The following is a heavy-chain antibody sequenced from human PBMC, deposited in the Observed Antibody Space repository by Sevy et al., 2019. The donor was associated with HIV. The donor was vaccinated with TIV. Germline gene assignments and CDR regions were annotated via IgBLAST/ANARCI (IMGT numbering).Heavy chain of an antibody. J-gene: IGHJ6*02. CDR2: IYSGGST. Sequence: GGSLRLSCAASGFTVSSNYMSWVRQAPGKGLEWVSVIYSGGSTYYADSVKGRFTISRDNSKNTLYLQMNSLRAEDTAVYYCARERQEMATVLYGIDVWGQGTTVTVSS. D-gene: IGHD4-4*01. CDR1: GFTVSSNY. V-gene: IGHV3-53*01. CDR3: ARERQEMATVLYGIDV.